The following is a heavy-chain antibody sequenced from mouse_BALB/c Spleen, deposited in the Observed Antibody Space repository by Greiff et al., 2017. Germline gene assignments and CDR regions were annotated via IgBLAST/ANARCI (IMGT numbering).Heavy chain of an antibody. D-gene: IGHD2-2*01. CDR3: ASMVSYAMDY. Sequence: EVQLVESGAELVKPGASVKLSCTASGFNIKDTYMHWVKQRPEQGLEWIGRIDPANGNTKYDPKFQGKATITADTSSNTAYLQLSSLTSEDTAVYYCASMVSYAMDYWGQGTSVTVSS. CDR2: IDPANGNT. V-gene: IGHV14-3*02. J-gene: IGHJ4*01. CDR1: GFNIKDTY.